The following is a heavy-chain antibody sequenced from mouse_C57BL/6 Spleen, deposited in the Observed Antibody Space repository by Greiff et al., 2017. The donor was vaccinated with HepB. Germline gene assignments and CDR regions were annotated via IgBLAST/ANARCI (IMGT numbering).Heavy chain of an antibody. Sequence: QVQLKQSGPELVKPGASVKISCKASGYAFSSSWMNWVKQRPGKGLEWIGRIYPGDGDTNYNGKFKGKATLTADKSSSTAYMQLSSLTSEDSAVYFCAKEDYDGFAYWGQGTLVTVSA. CDR3: AKEDYDGFAY. CDR2: IYPGDGDT. V-gene: IGHV1-82*01. D-gene: IGHD2-4*01. CDR1: GYAFSSSW. J-gene: IGHJ3*01.